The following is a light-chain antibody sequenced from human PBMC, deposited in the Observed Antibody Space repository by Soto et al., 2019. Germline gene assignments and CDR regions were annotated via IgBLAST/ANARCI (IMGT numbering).Light chain of an antibody. CDR3: QSYDSSLSGSV. CDR2: GNS. J-gene: IGLJ2*01. Sequence: QSVLTQPPSVSGAPGQRVTISCTGSSSNIGAGHDVHWYQQLPGTAPKLLIYGNSNRPSGVPDRFSGSKSGTSASLAITGLQAEDEADYHCQSYDSSLSGSVFGGGTKLTVL. CDR1: SSNIGAGHD. V-gene: IGLV1-40*01.